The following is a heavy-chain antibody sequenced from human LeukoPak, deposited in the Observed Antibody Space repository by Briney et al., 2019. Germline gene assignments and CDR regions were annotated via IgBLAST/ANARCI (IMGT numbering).Heavy chain of an antibody. Sequence: GGSLRLSCAASGFTFSSYAMSWVRQAPGKGLEWVSAISGSGGSTYYADSVKGRFTISRDNSKNTLYLQMNSLRAEDKAVYYCSKDGGHDHGVKPWTYWGRGTLVTVSS. CDR2: ISGSGGST. V-gene: IGHV3-23*01. CDR1: GFTFSSYA. J-gene: IGHJ4*02. D-gene: IGHD4-23*01. CDR3: SKDGGHDHGVKPWTY.